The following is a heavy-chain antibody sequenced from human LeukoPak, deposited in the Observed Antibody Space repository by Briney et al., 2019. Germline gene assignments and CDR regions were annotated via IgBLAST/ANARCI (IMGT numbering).Heavy chain of an antibody. D-gene: IGHD3-10*01. V-gene: IGHV3-11*04. Sequence: GGSLRLSCAASGFTFSDYYMSWIRQAPRKGLEWVSYISSSGSTIYYADSVKGRFTISRGNAKNSLYLQMNSLRAEDTAVYYCARGRYYGSGSYRGWFDPWGQGTLVTVSS. CDR3: ARGRYYGSGSYRGWFDP. CDR2: ISSSGSTI. J-gene: IGHJ5*02. CDR1: GFTFSDYY.